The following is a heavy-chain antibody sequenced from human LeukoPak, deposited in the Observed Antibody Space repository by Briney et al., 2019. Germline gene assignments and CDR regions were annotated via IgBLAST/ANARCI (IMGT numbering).Heavy chain of an antibody. Sequence: GGSLRLSCAASGFTFSSYGMHWVRQAPGKGLEWVAVIWYDGSNKYYADSVKGRFTISRDNSKNTLYLQMNSLRAEDTAVYYCAKDRKRRNYYDSSGYSYYFDYWGQGTLVTVSS. CDR2: IWYDGSNK. CDR1: GFTFSSYG. CDR3: AKDRKRRNYYDSSGYSYYFDY. J-gene: IGHJ4*02. V-gene: IGHV3-30*02. D-gene: IGHD3-22*01.